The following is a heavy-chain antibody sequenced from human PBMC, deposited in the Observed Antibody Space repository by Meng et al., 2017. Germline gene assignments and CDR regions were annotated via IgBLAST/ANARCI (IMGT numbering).Heavy chain of an antibody. V-gene: IGHV4-34*01. CDR1: GGSFSGYY. CDR3: ARHGRYYDSSGYYYYYGMDV. J-gene: IGHJ6*02. D-gene: IGHD3-22*01. CDR2: INHSGST. Sequence: SEILSLTCAVYGGSFSGYYWSWIRQPPGKGLEWIGEINHSGSTNYSPSLKSRVTISVDTSKNQFSLKLSSVTAADTAVYYCARHGRYYDSSGYYYYYGMDVWGQGTTVTVSS.